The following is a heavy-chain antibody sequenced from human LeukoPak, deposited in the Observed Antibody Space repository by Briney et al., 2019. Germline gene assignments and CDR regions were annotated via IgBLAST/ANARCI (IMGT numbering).Heavy chain of an antibody. CDR1: GFTFNNNG. V-gene: IGHV3-30*02. CDR3: AKDGGVVVPDYYMDV. CDR2: IRYDGSNK. J-gene: IGHJ6*03. Sequence: GGSLRLSCAASGFTFNNNGMHWVRQAPGKGLEWVAFIRYDGSNKYYADSVKGRFTISRDNSKNTLYLQMNSLRAEDTAVYYCAKDGGVVVPDYYMDVWGKGTTVTISS. D-gene: IGHD2-2*01.